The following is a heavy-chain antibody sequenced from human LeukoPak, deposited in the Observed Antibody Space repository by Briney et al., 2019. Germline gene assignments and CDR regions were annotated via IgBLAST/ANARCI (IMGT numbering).Heavy chain of an antibody. CDR2: IIPIFGTA. CDR1: GGTFSSYA. CDR3: ARGGAALGYYYYYYMDV. D-gene: IGHD3-10*01. V-gene: IGHV1-69*13. J-gene: IGHJ6*03. Sequence: SVKVSCKASGGTFSSYAISWVRQAPGQGLEWMGGIIPIFGTANYAQKFQGRVTITADESTSTAYMELSSLRSEDTAVYYCARGGAALGYYYYYYMDVWGKGTTVTVSS.